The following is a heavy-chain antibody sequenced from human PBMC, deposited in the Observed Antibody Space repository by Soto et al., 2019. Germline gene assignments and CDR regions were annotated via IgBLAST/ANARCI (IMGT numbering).Heavy chain of an antibody. D-gene: IGHD3-22*01. CDR2: INPNSGGT. J-gene: IGHJ4*02. CDR1: GYTFTGYQ. Sequence: QVQLVQSGAEVKKPGASVKVSCKASGYTFTGYQMHWVRQAPGQGLEWMGWINPNSGGTNYAQKFQGRVTMTRDTSISTAYMELSRLRSDDTAVYYCARVLIPHYYDSSGHFDYWGQGTLVTVSS. V-gene: IGHV1-2*02. CDR3: ARVLIPHYYDSSGHFDY.